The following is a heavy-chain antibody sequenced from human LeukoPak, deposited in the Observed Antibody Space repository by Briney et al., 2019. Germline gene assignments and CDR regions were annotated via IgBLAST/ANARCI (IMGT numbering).Heavy chain of an antibody. CDR3: AKDPNGDFIGTFDI. CDR1: GFSFGSYG. Sequence: GGSLRLSCAASGFSFGSYGLSWVRQAPGKGLEWVASISGNGDSIQYAASVQGRFAISRDNSKNTLYLQMNSLRAEDTAVYFCAKDPNGDFIGTFDIWGQGTMVTVSS. CDR2: ISGNGDSI. D-gene: IGHD4-17*01. J-gene: IGHJ3*02. V-gene: IGHV3-23*01.